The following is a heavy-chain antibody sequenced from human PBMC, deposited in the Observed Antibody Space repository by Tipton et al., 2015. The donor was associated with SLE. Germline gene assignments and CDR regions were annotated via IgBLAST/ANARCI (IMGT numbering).Heavy chain of an antibody. CDR3: ARGAGDWSAYPTYFEY. Sequence: TLSLTCTVSGGSISSGAYYWSWIRQHPGKGLEWIGYIYYSGITYYNPSLKSRVSMSVDTSKNQFSLKLTSVTAADTAVYYCARGAGDWSAYPTYFEYWGQGMLVTVSS. D-gene: IGHD3-3*01. V-gene: IGHV4-31*03. CDR1: GGSISSGAYY. CDR2: IYYSGIT. J-gene: IGHJ4*02.